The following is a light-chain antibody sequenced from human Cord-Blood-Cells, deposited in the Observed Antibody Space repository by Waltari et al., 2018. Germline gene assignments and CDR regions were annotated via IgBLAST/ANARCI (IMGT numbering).Light chain of an antibody. Sequence: SALTQPASESGSPGQSITIPCTGTSSEVGGYNDVSWYQQHPGKAPKLMIYDVSNRPSGVSNRVSGSKSGNTASLTISGLQAEDEADYYCSSYTSSSSVVFGGGTKLTVL. V-gene: IGLV2-14*01. CDR2: DVS. J-gene: IGLJ2*01. CDR1: SSEVGGYND. CDR3: SSYTSSSSVV.